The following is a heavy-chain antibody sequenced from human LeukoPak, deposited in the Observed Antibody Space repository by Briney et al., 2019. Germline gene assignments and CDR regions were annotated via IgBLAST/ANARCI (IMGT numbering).Heavy chain of an antibody. J-gene: IGHJ5*02. CDR1: GGSNISYY. D-gene: IGHD2-2*02. CDR2: IYTSGST. Sequence: SETLSLTCTVSGGSNISYYWSWIRQPAGKGLEWIGRIYTSGSTNYNPSLKSRVTMSVDTSKNQFSLKLSPVTAADTAVYYCARDPYCSSSSCYTNWFDLCGQAPLVPVSS. CDR3: ARDPYCSSSSCYTNWFDL. V-gene: IGHV4-4*07.